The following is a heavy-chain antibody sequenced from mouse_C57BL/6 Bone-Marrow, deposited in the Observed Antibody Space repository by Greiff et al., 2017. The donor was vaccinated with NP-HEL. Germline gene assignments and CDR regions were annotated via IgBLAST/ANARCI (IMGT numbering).Heavy chain of an antibody. V-gene: IGHV5-4*01. J-gene: IGHJ2*01. CDR1: GFTFSSYA. CDR2: ISDGGSYT. Sequence: DVKLVESGGGLVKPGGSLKLSCAASGFTFSSYAMSWVRQTPEKRLEWVATISDGGSYTYYPDNVKGRFTISRDNAKNNLYLQMGHLKSEDTAMYYCAREGYWGQGTTLTVSS. CDR3: AREGY.